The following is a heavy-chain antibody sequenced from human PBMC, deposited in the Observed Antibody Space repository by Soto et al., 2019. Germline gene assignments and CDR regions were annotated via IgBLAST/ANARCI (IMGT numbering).Heavy chain of an antibody. J-gene: IGHJ5*01. CDR2: ISRTGDSA. Sequence: EVHLLESGGALVQPGGSLTLSCAASGFSFSDYAMSWVRQAPGKGLEWVSSISRTGDSAYYADSVKGRFAISRDRSKNRLSLQMHSLRVEDTAVYYCANGPDGSGYYHNWFDSWGQGTLITVSS. V-gene: IGHV3-23*01. CDR1: GFSFSDYA. D-gene: IGHD3-22*01. CDR3: ANGPDGSGYYHNWFDS.